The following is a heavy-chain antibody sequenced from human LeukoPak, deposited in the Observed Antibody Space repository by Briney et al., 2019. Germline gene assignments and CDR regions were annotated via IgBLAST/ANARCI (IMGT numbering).Heavy chain of an antibody. CDR1: GGSISSYY. CDR3: ARYSGSYQPPNYYYYGMDV. CDR2: IYYSGST. D-gene: IGHD1-26*01. V-gene: IGHV4-59*01. Sequence: SETLSLTCTVSGGSISSYYWSWIRQPPGKGLEWIGYIYYSGSTNYNPSLKSRVTISVDTSKNQFSLKLSSVTAADTAVYYCARYSGSYQPPNYYYYGMDVWGQGTTVTVSS. J-gene: IGHJ6*02.